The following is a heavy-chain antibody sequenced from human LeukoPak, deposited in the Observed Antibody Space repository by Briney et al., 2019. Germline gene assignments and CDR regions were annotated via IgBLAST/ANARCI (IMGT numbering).Heavy chain of an antibody. Sequence: GGSLRLSCAASGFTFSSYGMSWVRQAPGKGLEWVSAISGSGGSTYYADSVKGRFTISRDNSKNTLYLQMNGLRTEDTAVYYCARELRGYLNYWGQGTLVTVSS. J-gene: IGHJ4*02. CDR1: GFTFSSYG. CDR2: ISGSGGST. D-gene: IGHD2-15*01. V-gene: IGHV3-23*01. CDR3: ARELRGYLNY.